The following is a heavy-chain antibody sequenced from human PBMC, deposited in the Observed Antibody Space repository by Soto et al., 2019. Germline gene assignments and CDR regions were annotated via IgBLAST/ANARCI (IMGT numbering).Heavy chain of an antibody. CDR3: VNDVQLSLQDLLDS. J-gene: IGHJ4*02. V-gene: IGHV3-9*01. CDR1: GFCFDDYA. D-gene: IGHD4-4*01. Sequence: VQLVESGGGLVGAGRSLRLSCTGFGFCFDDYAFHWVRQRPGKGREWVSGLNWNGDNIAYADSVRGRFIISRDNGKNYLYLQMKGLRPDDTAFYYCVNDVQLSLQDLLDSWGQGTLVTVSS. CDR2: LNWNGDNI.